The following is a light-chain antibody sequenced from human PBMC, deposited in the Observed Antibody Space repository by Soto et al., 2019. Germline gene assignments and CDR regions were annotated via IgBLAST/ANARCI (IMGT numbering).Light chain of an antibody. CDR2: QAS. J-gene: IGKJ1*01. Sequence: EIQMAQSPSTLSASGGDRVTISCRASQSISSWLAWYQQKPGKAPKLLVYQASTLESGVPLRFSGSGSGTEFTLTINSLQSDDFATYYCQQYDSYSWTFGQGTKVDIK. CDR3: QQYDSYSWT. V-gene: IGKV1-5*03. CDR1: QSISSW.